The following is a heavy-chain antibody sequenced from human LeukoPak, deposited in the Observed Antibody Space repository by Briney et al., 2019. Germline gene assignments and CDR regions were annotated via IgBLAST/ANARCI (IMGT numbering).Heavy chain of an antibody. V-gene: IGHV1-8*01. Sequence: ASVKVSCKASGYTFTSYDINWVRQATGQGLEWMGWMNPNSGNTGYAQKFQGRVTMTRNTSISTAYMELSSLISDDTAVYYCARDLQLYSGGWYGASDFWGQGTMVTVSS. CDR3: ARDLQLYSGGWYGASDF. J-gene: IGHJ3*01. CDR1: GYTFTSYD. D-gene: IGHD5-12*01. CDR2: MNPNSGNT.